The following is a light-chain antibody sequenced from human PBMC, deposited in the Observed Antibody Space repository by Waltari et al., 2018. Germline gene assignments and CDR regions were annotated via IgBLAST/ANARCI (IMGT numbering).Light chain of an antibody. J-gene: IGLJ1*01. CDR2: YDS. CDR3: QVWDANTDPGV. V-gene: IGLV3-21*04. Sequence: SYVLTQPPPVSVAPGKTASITCGGNNIESKSAHWYQQKPCQAPILVISYDSDRPSGIPERFSGSNSGNTATLTISRVEAGDEADYYCQVWDANTDPGVFGTGTEVTVL. CDR1: NIESKS.